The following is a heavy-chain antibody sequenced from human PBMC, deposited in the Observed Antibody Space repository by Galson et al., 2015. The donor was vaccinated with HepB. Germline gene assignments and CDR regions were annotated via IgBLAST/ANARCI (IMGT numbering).Heavy chain of an antibody. Sequence: QSGAEVKTPGGSLKISCKGSGYSFTNYWIGWVRQMPGKGLEWMGIIYPGDSDTRYSPSFQGQVTISADKSISTAYLQWSSLKASDTAIYYCARGQDSGSLITPFDSWGQGTLVTVSS. CDR1: GYSFTNYW. V-gene: IGHV5-51*03. CDR2: IYPGDSDT. J-gene: IGHJ4*02. CDR3: ARGQDSGSLITPFDS. D-gene: IGHD3-22*01.